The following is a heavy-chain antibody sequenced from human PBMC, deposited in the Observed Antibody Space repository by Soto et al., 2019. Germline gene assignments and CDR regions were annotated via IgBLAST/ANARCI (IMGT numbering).Heavy chain of an antibody. V-gene: IGHV4-31*03. Sequence: QVQLQESGPGLVKPSQTLSLTCTVSGGSISSGGYYWSWIRQHPGKGLEWIGYIYYSGSTYYNPSLKSRVTISVDTSKNQFSLKLSSVTAADTAVYYCARTQRYFDWSKPLPPGMDVWDQGTTVTVSS. J-gene: IGHJ6*02. D-gene: IGHD3-9*01. CDR1: GGSISSGGYY. CDR3: ARTQRYFDWSKPLPPGMDV. CDR2: IYYSGST.